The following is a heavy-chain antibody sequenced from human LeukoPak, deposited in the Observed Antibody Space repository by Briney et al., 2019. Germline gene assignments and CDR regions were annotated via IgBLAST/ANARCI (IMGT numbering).Heavy chain of an antibody. CDR2: INHSGST. D-gene: IGHD3-10*01. CDR3: ARVLRYYCAGSYGY. CDR1: GGSFRGYL. J-gene: IGHJ4*02. Sequence: SETLSLTCAVYGGSFRGYLWSWMRQPPGKGLEWIGEINHSGSTSYNPSLKSRVTISIDTSKNQFSLKLTSVTAADTAVYYCARVLRYYCAGSYGYWGQGTLVTVSS. V-gene: IGHV4-34*01.